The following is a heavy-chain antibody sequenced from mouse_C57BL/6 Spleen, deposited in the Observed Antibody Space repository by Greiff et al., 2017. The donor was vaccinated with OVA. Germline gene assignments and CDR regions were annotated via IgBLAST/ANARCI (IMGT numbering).Heavy chain of an antibody. J-gene: IGHJ4*01. CDR2: IDPNSGGT. CDR3: ARNPPDYYGSSYYAMDY. Sequence: QVQLQQPGAELVKPGASVKLSCKASGYTFTSYWMHWVKQRPGRGLEWIGRIDPNSGGTKSNEKFKSKATLTVDTPSSTAYMPLSSLTSEDSAGYYCARNPPDYYGSSYYAMDYWGQGTSVTVSS. V-gene: IGHV1-72*01. D-gene: IGHD1-1*01. CDR1: GYTFTSYW.